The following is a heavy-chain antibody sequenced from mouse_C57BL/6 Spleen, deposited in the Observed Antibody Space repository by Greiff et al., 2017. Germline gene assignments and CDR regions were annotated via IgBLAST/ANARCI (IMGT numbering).Heavy chain of an antibody. CDR3: ARGYGSSSYFDY. CDR1: GYTFTSYW. Sequence: QVQLQQPGAELVKPGASVKMSCKASGYTFTSYWITWVKQRPGQGLEWIGDIYPGSGSTNYNEKFKSKATLTVDTSSSTAYMQLSSLTSEDSAVYYWARGYGSSSYFDYWGQGTTLTVSS. V-gene: IGHV1-55*01. D-gene: IGHD1-1*01. CDR2: IYPGSGST. J-gene: IGHJ2*01.